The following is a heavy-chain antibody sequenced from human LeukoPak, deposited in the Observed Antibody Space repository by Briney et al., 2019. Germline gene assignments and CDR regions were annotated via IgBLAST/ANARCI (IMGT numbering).Heavy chain of an antibody. CDR2: ISGSGGNT. CDR3: AKEMKGSERLTMVRGVIIKTAGLYYMDV. J-gene: IGHJ6*03. V-gene: IGHV3-23*01. D-gene: IGHD3-10*01. CDR1: GFTFSSYA. Sequence: PGGSLRLSCAASGFTFSSYAMSWVRQAPGKGLEWVSGISGSGGNTYYADSVKGLFTISRDNSKNTVYLQMNNLRAEDTAVYYCAKEMKGSERLTMVRGVIIKTAGLYYMDVWGKGTTVTVSS.